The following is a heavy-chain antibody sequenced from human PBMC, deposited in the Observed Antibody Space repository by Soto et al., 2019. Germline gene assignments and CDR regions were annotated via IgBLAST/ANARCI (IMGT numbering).Heavy chain of an antibody. Sequence: RLYCASSGFTFSSYGMHWVRQAPGKGLEWVAVIWYDGSNKYYANSVKGRFTISRDNSKNTLYPQMNSLRAEDTAVYYCAKEVAVAGDFAYWGHRNLVAVYS. V-gene: IGHV3-33*06. D-gene: IGHD6-19*01. CDR3: AKEVAVAGDFAY. J-gene: IGHJ4*01. CDR2: IWYDGSNK. CDR1: GFTFSSYG.